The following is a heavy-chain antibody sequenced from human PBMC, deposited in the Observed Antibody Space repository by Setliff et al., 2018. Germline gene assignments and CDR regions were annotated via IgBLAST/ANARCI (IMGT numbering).Heavy chain of an antibody. CDR3: ARMSGFQYIDV. V-gene: IGHV4-61*09. CDR2: IYTSWST. CDR1: GDSISSRRNY. Sequence: SETLSPTCTVSGDSISSRRNYWGWFRQPAGKELEWIGQIYTSWSTNYNPSLKSRVTISLDTSKNQFSLSLTSVTAEDTAVYYCARMSGFQYIDVWDKGTTVTVSS. J-gene: IGHJ6*03. D-gene: IGHD3-3*01.